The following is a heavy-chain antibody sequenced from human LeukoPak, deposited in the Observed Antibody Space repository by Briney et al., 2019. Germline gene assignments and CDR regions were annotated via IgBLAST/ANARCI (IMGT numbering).Heavy chain of an antibody. J-gene: IGHJ6*03. D-gene: IGHD6-6*01. Sequence: PSETLSLTCAVYGGSFSGYYWSWIRQPLGKGLEWIGEINHSGSTNYNPSLKSRVTISVDTSKNQFSLKLSSVTAADTAVYYCARDGTIAARPGKSNYYYYYMDVWGKGTTVTVSS. V-gene: IGHV4-34*01. CDR3: ARDGTIAARPGKSNYYYYYMDV. CDR2: INHSGST. CDR1: GGSFSGYY.